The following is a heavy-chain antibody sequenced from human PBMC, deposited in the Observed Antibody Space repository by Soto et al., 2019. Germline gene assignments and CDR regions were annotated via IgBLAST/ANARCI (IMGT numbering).Heavy chain of an antibody. Sequence: PSETLSLTCTVSGDSFSNYYCNWVRKSAGKGLEWIGCIYPTGSTTYNPSLKSRLTMSVDTSKNQFSLRLTSMTAADTAVYYCATGRSEVVPGAMDTWGQGTLVTVSS. CDR1: GDSFSNYY. D-gene: IGHD2-2*01. J-gene: IGHJ5*02. CDR2: IYPTGST. V-gene: IGHV4-4*07. CDR3: ATGRSEVVPGAMDT.